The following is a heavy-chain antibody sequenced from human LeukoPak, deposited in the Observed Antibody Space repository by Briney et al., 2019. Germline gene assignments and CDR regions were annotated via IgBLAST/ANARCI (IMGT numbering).Heavy chain of an antibody. Sequence: SETLSLTCSVSGGSISSYYWSWIRQSPGKGLEWIGYIYYSGSTNYNPSLKSRVTNSVNTPKNQFSLKLSSVTAADTAVYYCARLLGYHFDYWGQGALVTVSS. J-gene: IGHJ4*02. CDR2: IYYSGST. V-gene: IGHV4-59*08. CDR1: GGSISSYY. D-gene: IGHD5-18*01. CDR3: ARLLGYHFDY.